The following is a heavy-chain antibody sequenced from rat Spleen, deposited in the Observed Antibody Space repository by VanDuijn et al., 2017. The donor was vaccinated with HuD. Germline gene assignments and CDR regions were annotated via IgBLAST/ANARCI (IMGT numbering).Heavy chain of an antibody. CDR1: GFSLTSHH. Sequence: QVQLKESGPGLVQPSQTLSLTCTVSGFSLTSHHVHWVRQTPGKGLEWMGVIWRGGSTAYNSLLKSRLSITRDISESQVFLEMNSLQTEDTATYYCARADRETYAHFDHWGQGVMVTVSS. J-gene: IGHJ2*01. V-gene: IGHV2-32*01. D-gene: IGHD1-6*01. CDR3: ARADRETYAHFDH. CDR2: IWRGGST.